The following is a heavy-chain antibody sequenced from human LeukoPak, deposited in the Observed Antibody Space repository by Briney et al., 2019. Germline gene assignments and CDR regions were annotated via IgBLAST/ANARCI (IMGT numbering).Heavy chain of an antibody. Sequence: GGSLRLSCAASGFSVSTDHMSWVRQAPGKGLECVSLLYADGGTYYADSVKGRFTFSRDTSKNTLSLQLNSLRAEDTAVYYCARVWESSFDYWGQGTLVTVSS. CDR3: ARVWESSFDY. J-gene: IGHJ4*02. CDR1: GFSVSTDH. D-gene: IGHD1-26*01. V-gene: IGHV3-53*01. CDR2: LYADGGT.